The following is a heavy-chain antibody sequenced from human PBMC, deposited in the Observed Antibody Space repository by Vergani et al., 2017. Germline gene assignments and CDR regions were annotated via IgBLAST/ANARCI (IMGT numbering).Heavy chain of an antibody. CDR1: GFTFSSYA. V-gene: IGHV3-23*01. J-gene: IGHJ4*02. CDR3: AKDITILGRGFDY. D-gene: IGHD3-9*01. CDR2: ISGSGGST. Sequence: EVQLLESGGGLVQPGGSLRLSCAASGFTFSSYAMSWVRHAPGKGLEWVSAISGSGGSTYYADSVKGRFTISRDNSKNTLYLQMNSLRAEDTAVYYCAKDITILGRGFDYWGQGTLVTVSS.